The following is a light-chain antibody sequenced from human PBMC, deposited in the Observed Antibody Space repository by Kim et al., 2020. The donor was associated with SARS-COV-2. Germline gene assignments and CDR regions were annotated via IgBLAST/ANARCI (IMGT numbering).Light chain of an antibody. CDR3: QSADSSDTFWV. Sequence: SYELTQPPSVSVSPGQTARITCSGDALPKQYAYWFQQKPGQAPVVVIYEDTERPTGIPERSSGSTSGTTVTLTISGVQAEDEADYYCQSADSSDTFWVFG. V-gene: IGLV3-25*03. CDR2: EDT. CDR1: ALPKQY. J-gene: IGLJ3*02.